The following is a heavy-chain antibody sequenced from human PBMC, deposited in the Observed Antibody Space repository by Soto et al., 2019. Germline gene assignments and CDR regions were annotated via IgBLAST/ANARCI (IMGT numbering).Heavy chain of an antibody. CDR2: ISGSGGST. CDR1: GFTFSSYA. V-gene: IGHV3-23*01. J-gene: IGHJ4*02. Sequence: EVQLLESGGGLVQPGGSLRLSCAASGFTFSSYAMSWVRQAPGKGLEWVSAISGSGGSTYYADSVKGRFTISRDNSKNTLYLQMNSMRAEATAVYYCAKDAGDYVQYTTIDYWGQGALVTVSS. D-gene: IGHD3-16*01. CDR3: AKDAGDYVQYTTIDY.